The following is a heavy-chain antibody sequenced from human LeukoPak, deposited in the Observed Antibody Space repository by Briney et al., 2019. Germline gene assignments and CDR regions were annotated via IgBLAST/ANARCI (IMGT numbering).Heavy chain of an antibody. CDR2: IYYSGST. CDR3: VRLQPNTGEWAFDI. D-gene: IGHD1-1*01. V-gene: IGHV4-61*01. Sequence: SETLSLTCTVSGGSVSSGSYYWSWIRQPPGKGLEWIRYIYYSGSTNYNPSLKSRVTISVDTSKNQFSLKLSSVTAADTAVYHRVRLQPNTGEWAFDIWGQGTMVSVSS. CDR1: GGSVSSGSYY. J-gene: IGHJ3*02.